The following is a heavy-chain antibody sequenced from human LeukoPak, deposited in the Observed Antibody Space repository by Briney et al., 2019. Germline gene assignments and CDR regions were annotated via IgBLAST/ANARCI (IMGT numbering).Heavy chain of an antibody. CDR2: ISGSGGST. D-gene: IGHD2-2*01. CDR3: ATVVVPAVYYYYMDV. Sequence: GGSLRLSCAASGFTFSNYAMSWVRQAPGKGLEWVSAISGSGGSTYYADSVKGRFTISRDNSKNTLYLQMNSLRAEDTAVYYCATVVVPAVYYYYMDVWGKGTTVTVSS. V-gene: IGHV3-23*01. CDR1: GFTFSNYA. J-gene: IGHJ6*03.